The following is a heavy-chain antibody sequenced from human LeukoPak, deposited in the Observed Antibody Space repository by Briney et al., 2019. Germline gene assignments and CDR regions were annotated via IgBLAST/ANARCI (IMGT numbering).Heavy chain of an antibody. J-gene: IGHJ4*02. CDR3: VRRGDASSGWGDHDF. V-gene: IGHV3-23*01. CDR1: GFTFNRNA. CDR2: IGGSGDKT. D-gene: IGHD6-19*01. Sequence: PGGSLRLSCAASGFTFNRNAISWVRQAPGKGLDWVSPIGGSGDKTFYADSVKGRFTISRDNSKNMVHLQMNSLTGEDTALYYCVRRGDASSGWGDHDFWGQGALVTVSS.